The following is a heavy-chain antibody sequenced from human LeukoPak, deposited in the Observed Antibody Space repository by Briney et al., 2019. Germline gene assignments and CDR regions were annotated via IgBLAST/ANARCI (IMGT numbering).Heavy chain of an antibody. D-gene: IGHD5-12*01. CDR1: GYTFTSYY. J-gene: IGHJ6*03. V-gene: IGHV1-46*01. Sequence: ASVKVSCKASGYTFTSYYMHWVRQAPGQGLEWMGIINPSGGSTSYAQKFQGRVTMTRDTSTSTVYMELSSLRSEDTAVYYCARGYSGYGANQYYYYYMDVWGKGTTVTVSS. CDR3: ARGYSGYGANQYYYYYMDV. CDR2: INPSGGST.